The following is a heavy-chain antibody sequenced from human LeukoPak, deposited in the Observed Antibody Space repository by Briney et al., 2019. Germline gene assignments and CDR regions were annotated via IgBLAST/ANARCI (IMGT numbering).Heavy chain of an antibody. D-gene: IGHD1-14*01. V-gene: IGHV3-21*01. CDR2: ISSSSSYI. Sequence: EGSLRLSCAASGFTFSSYSMNWVRQAPGKGLEWVSSISSSSSYIYYADSVKGRFTISRDNAKNSLYLQMNSLRAEDTAVYYCARDREPRKHDAFDIWGQGTMVTVSS. CDR3: ARDREPRKHDAFDI. CDR1: GFTFSSYS. J-gene: IGHJ3*02.